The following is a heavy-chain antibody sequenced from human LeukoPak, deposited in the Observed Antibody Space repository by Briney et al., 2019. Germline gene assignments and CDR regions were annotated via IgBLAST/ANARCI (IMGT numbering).Heavy chain of an antibody. CDR3: ATPAYYYDSSGWGFDY. V-gene: IGHV1-24*01. CDR2: FDPEDGET. J-gene: IGHJ4*02. CDR1: GYTLTELS. Sequence: ASVKVSCKVSGYTLTELSMHWVRQAPGKGLEWMGGFDPEDGETIYAQKFQGRVTMTEDTSTDTAYMELSSLRSEDTAVYYCATPAYYYDSSGWGFDYWGQGTLVTVSS. D-gene: IGHD3-22*01.